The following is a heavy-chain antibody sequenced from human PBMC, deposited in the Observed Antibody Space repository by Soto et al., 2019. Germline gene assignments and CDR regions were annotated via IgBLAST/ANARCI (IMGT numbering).Heavy chain of an antibody. V-gene: IGHV2-70*01. CDR3: ARIQYSSSWYLGGYYYGMDV. Sequence: SGPTLVNPTQTLTLNCTFSGFSLSTSGMCVSWIRQPPGKALEWLALIDWDDDKYYSTSLKTRLTISKDTSKNQVVLTMTNMDPVDTATYYCARIQYSSSWYLGGYYYGMDVWGQGTTVTVSS. D-gene: IGHD6-13*01. J-gene: IGHJ6*02. CDR1: GFSLSTSGMC. CDR2: IDWDDDK.